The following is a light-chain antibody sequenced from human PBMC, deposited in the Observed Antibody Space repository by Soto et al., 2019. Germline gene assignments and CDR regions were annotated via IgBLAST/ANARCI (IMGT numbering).Light chain of an antibody. CDR2: CAS. CDR3: QQYGSSPFA. Sequence: EIALTQSAGNLSLSPGEGASLXCRASQSVSSSYPAWYQQQPGQAPRLLSYCASSRAHGSPDRFSGSGSVTDFTRTISRLEPEDFAVYYGQQYGSSPFAFGQGTRLEIK. V-gene: IGKV3-20*01. J-gene: IGKJ5*01. CDR1: QSVSSSY.